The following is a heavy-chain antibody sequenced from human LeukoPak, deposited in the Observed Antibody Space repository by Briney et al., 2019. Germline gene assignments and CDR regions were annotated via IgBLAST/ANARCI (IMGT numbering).Heavy chain of an antibody. V-gene: IGHV4-61*02. CDR1: SGSISSGSYY. CDR2: ISTSGST. D-gene: IGHD3-16*01. J-gene: IGHJ4*02. CDR3: ARGGVLKSVDY. Sequence: SQTLPLTCTVSSGSISSGSYYWSWIRQPAGKGLEWIGRISTSGSTYYNPSLKSRVTISVDTSKNQFSLNLSSVTAADTAVYYCARGGVLKSVDYWGQGTLVAVSS.